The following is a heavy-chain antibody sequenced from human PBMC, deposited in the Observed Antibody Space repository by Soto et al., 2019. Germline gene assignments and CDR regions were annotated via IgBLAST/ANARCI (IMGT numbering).Heavy chain of an antibody. Sequence: EVRLLESGGGLVQPGGSLRLSCAASGFTFSSYAMSWVRQAPGKGLEWVSGISGSGAGTYYADSVKGRFTISRDNSKTTLWLQMSSMRAEDTAVYYCAKPLPDWGQGTLVTVSS. CDR1: GFTFSSYA. CDR2: ISGSGAGT. J-gene: IGHJ4*02. CDR3: AKPLPD. V-gene: IGHV3-23*01.